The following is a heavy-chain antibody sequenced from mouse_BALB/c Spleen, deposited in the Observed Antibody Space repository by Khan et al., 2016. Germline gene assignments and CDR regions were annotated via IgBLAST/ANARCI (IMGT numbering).Heavy chain of an antibody. D-gene: IGHD3-2*02. CDR2: ILPGSDST. CDR3: ARSRLYFDY. J-gene: IGHJ2*01. Sequence: QMQLEESGAELMKPGASVKISCKATGYTFSSYWIEWVKQRPGHGLEWIGEILPGSDSTNYDEKFKGKATFTADTSSNTAYMQLSSLTSEDSAVYYCARSRLYFDYWGRGTTLTVSS. CDR1: GYTFSSYW. V-gene: IGHV1-9*01.